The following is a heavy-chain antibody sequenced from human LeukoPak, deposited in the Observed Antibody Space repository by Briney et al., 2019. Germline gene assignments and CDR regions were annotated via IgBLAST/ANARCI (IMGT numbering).Heavy chain of an antibody. J-gene: IGHJ5*02. CDR2: ISSSSSYI. V-gene: IGHV3-21*01. D-gene: IGHD6-19*01. CDR3: ARGRNGGWYGNNWFDP. Sequence: GGSLRLSCAASGVTLSNHWMHWVRHAPGKGLEWVSSISSSSSYIYYADSVKGRFTISRDNAKNSLYLQMNSLRAEDTAVYYCARGRNGGWYGNNWFDPWGQGTLVTVSS. CDR1: GVTLSNHW.